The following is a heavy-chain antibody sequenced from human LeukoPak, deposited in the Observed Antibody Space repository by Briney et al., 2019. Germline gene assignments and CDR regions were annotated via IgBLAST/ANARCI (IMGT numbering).Heavy chain of an antibody. J-gene: IGHJ5*02. CDR3: AKGGDYGDYRNWFDP. V-gene: IGHV3-9*01. D-gene: IGHD4-17*01. Sequence: GGSLRLSCAASGFTFDDYAMHWVRQAPGKGLEWVSGISWNSGSIGYADSVKGRFTTSRDNAKNSLYLQMNSLRAEDTALYYCAKGGDYGDYRNWFDPWGQGTLVTVSS. CDR2: ISWNSGSI. CDR1: GFTFDDYA.